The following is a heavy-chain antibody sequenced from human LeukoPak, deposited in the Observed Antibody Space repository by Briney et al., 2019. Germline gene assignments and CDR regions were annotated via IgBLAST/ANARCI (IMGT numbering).Heavy chain of an antibody. CDR2: ISSSSSYI. Sequence: GGSLRLSCAASGFTSSSYSMNWVRQAPGKGLEWVSSISSSSSYIYYADSVKGRFTISRDNAKNSLYLQMNSLRAEDTAVYYCARGRCSGGSCYSRTNNWFDPWGQGTLVTVSS. CDR1: GFTSSSYS. J-gene: IGHJ5*02. V-gene: IGHV3-21*01. CDR3: ARGRCSGGSCYSRTNNWFDP. D-gene: IGHD2-15*01.